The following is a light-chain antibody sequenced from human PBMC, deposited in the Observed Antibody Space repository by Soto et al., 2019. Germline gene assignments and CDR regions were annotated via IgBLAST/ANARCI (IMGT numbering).Light chain of an antibody. V-gene: IGKV3-20*01. CDR2: GAS. CDR3: QQYGSSPRT. CDR1: QSVDSSY. J-gene: IGKJ1*01. Sequence: EIVLTQSPGTLYLSPEERSTLSYGASQSVDSSYLAWYQQRPGQAPRLLIHGASSRAPDIPDRFSGSGSGTDFTLTISGLEVDDFAVYYCQQYGSSPRTFGQGTKVDIK.